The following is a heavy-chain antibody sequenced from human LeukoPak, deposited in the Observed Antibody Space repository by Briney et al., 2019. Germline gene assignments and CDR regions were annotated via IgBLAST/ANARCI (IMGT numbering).Heavy chain of an antibody. V-gene: IGHV1-18*01. CDR3: ARDRGNTPGDLDY. CDR2: ISAYNGNT. D-gene: IGHD3-10*01. J-gene: IGHJ4*02. CDR1: GYTFTSYG. Sequence: ASVKVSCKASGYTFTSYGISWVRQAPGQGLEWMGWISAYNGNTNYAQKLQGRVTVTRDTSISTAYMELSGLRSDDTAVYSCARDRGNTPGDLDYWGQGTLLTVSS.